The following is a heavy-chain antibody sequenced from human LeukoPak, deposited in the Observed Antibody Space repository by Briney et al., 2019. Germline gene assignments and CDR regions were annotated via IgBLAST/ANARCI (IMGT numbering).Heavy chain of an antibody. Sequence: GGSLRLSCAASGFTFSSYGMHWVRQAPGKGLEWVAVISYDGSNKYYADSVKGRFTISRDNAKNSLYLQMNSLRAEDTALYHCARGYSGSPTSYYYYYGMDVWGQGTTVTVSS. CDR1: GFTFSSYG. D-gene: IGHD1-26*01. J-gene: IGHJ6*02. CDR2: ISYDGSNK. V-gene: IGHV3-30*03. CDR3: ARGYSGSPTSYYYYYGMDV.